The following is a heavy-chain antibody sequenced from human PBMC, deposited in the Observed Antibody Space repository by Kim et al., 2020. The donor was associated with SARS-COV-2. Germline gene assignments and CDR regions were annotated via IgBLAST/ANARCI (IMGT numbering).Heavy chain of an antibody. Sequence: NYNPSLKSRVTISVDTSKNQFSLKLSSVTAADTAVYYCARGGYSSGGMDVWGQGTTVTVSS. J-gene: IGHJ6*02. D-gene: IGHD6-19*01. CDR3: ARGGYSSGGMDV. V-gene: IGHV4-61*02.